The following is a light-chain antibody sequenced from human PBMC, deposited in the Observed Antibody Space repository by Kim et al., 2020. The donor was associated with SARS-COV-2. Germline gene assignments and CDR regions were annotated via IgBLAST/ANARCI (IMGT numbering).Light chain of an antibody. Sequence: LSPGERATLSCRTSQSVSSFLAWYQQKPGQAPSLVIHDASNRATGVPARVSGSGSGTDFTLTISSLEPEDFAVYYCQQRSDWPLTFGGGTKVEIK. CDR1: QSVSSF. CDR3: QQRSDWPLT. V-gene: IGKV3-11*01. CDR2: DAS. J-gene: IGKJ4*01.